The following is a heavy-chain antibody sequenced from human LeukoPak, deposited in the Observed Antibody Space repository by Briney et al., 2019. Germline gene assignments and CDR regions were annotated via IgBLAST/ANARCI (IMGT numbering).Heavy chain of an antibody. CDR1: GFTFSSYW. J-gene: IGHJ4*02. CDR3: AGDRALEWLLFDYYFDY. CDR2: IKQDGSER. V-gene: IGHV3-7*01. Sequence: GGSLRLSCAASGFTFSSYWMSWVRQAPGKGLEWVANIKQDGSERYYVDSVKGRFTISRDNAKNSLYLQMNSLRAEDTAVYYCAGDRALEWLLFDYYFDYWGQGTLVTVSS. D-gene: IGHD3-3*01.